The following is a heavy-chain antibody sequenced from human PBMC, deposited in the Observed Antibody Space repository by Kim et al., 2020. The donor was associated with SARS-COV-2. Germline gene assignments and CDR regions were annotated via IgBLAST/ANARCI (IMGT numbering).Heavy chain of an antibody. J-gene: IGHJ6*02. CDR2: ISYDGSNK. D-gene: IGHD3-10*01. CDR3: AKGLLRGVNFYYYGMDV. CDR1: GFTFSTYG. Sequence: GGSLRLSCAASGFTFSTYGMHWVRQAPGKGPEWVALISYDGSNKYYADSVKGRFTISRDNSENTLYLQMNSLTAEDTAVYSCAKGLLRGVNFYYYGMDVWGQGTAVTVSS. V-gene: IGHV3-30*18.